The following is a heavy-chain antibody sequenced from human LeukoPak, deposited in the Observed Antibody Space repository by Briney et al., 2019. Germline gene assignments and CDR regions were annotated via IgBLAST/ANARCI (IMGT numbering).Heavy chain of an antibody. J-gene: IGHJ5*02. V-gene: IGHV4-59*01. CDR3: ARGFGNVRGVT. CDR2: SYYSGST. D-gene: IGHD3-10*01. Sequence: SETLSLTCTVSGGSTNTYYWSWIRQPPGKGLEWIGYSYYSGSTNYNPSLKSRVTISVDTSKNQFSLIMSSVTAADTAVYYCARGFGNVRGVTWGQGTLVTVSS. CDR1: GGSTNTYY.